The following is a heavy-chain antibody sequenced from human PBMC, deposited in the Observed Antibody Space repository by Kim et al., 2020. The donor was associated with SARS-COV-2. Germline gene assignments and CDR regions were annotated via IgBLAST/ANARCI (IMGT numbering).Heavy chain of an antibody. D-gene: IGHD1-26*01. CDR2: ISYDGSNK. CDR3: AREILRWELSWFDP. Sequence: GGSLRLSCAASGFTFSSYAMHWVRQAPGKGLEWVAVISYDGSNKYYADSVKGRFTISRDNSKNTLYLQMNSLRAEDTAVYYCAREILRWELSWFDPWGQGTLVTVSS. CDR1: GFTFSSYA. J-gene: IGHJ5*02. V-gene: IGHV3-30*04.